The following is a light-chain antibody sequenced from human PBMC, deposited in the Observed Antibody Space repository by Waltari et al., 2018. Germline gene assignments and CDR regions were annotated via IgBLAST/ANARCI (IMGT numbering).Light chain of an antibody. V-gene: IGKV1-9*01. Sequence: DIQLTQSPSFLSASVGDRVTITCRASQDSSNFLAWYQQKPGQAPQLLIYASSTLQSGVPSRFGGSGSGTEFTLTISSLQPEDFATYYCQQLKDSPPTFGGGTKVEIK. CDR2: ASS. J-gene: IGKJ4*01. CDR3: QQLKDSPPT. CDR1: QDSSNF.